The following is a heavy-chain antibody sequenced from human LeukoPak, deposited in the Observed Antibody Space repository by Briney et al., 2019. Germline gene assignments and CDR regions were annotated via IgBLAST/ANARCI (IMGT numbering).Heavy chain of an antibody. V-gene: IGHV1-69*06. Sequence: SVKVSCKASGGTFSSYAISWVRQAPGQGLEWMGGIIPIFGTANYAQKFQGRVTITADKSTSTAYMELSSLRSEDTAVYYCARPGEYCSSTSCANVYWGQGTLVTVSS. D-gene: IGHD2-2*01. CDR1: GGTFSSYA. CDR2: IIPIFGTA. J-gene: IGHJ4*02. CDR3: ARPGEYCSSTSCANVY.